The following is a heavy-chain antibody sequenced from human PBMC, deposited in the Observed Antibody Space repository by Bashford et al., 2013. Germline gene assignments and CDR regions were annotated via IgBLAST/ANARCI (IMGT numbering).Heavy chain of an antibody. D-gene: IGHD6-19*01. CDR1: GYSLSELY. V-gene: IGHV1-24*01. Sequence: VASVKVSCRVFGYSLSELYMHWVRQAPGKGLEWMGGFDPEEGKTIHSQKFLGRVTLTEATSSETAYLDLSSLTSEDTAVYYCTTLSGWSRSWFDPWGQGTLVTVSS. CDR2: FDPEEGKT. J-gene: IGHJ5*02. CDR3: TTLSGWSRSWFDP.